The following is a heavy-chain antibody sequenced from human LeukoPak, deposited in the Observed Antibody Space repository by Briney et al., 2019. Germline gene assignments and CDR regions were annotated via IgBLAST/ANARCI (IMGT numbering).Heavy chain of an antibody. CDR1: GLTFSSYA. CDR3: AKSQDGGRLFHFDY. CDR2: ISGSGGST. D-gene: IGHD1-26*01. J-gene: IGHJ4*02. Sequence: GGSLRLSCAASGLTFSSYAMSWVRQAPGKGLEWVSVISGSGGSTYSADSVKGRFTISRDNSKNTLYLQMNSPRAEDTAVYFCAKSQDGGRLFHFDYWGQGTLVTVSS. V-gene: IGHV3-23*01.